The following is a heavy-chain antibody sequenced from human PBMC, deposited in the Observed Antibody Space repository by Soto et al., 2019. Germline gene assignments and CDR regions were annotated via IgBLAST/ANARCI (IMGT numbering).Heavy chain of an antibody. CDR1: GYTFTSYD. V-gene: IGHV1-8*01. Sequence: QVQLVQSGAEVKKPGASVKVSCKASGYTFTSYDINWVRQATGQGLEWMGWMNPNSGNTGYAQKFQGRVTMTRNTSISTADMELSSLSSEDTAEHDCARGGSGELPEAYYYYYYGMVVWGTGTTVTGSS. J-gene: IGHJ6*04. CDR2: MNPNSGNT. D-gene: IGHD3-10*01. CDR3: ARGGSGELPEAYYYYYYGMVV.